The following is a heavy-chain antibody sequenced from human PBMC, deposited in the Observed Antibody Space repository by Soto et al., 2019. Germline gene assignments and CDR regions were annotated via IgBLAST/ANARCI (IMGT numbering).Heavy chain of an antibody. J-gene: IGHJ5*02. V-gene: IGHV4-30-2*01. D-gene: IGHD2-8*01. CDR2: IYHSGYT. Sequence: SETLSLTCAVSGGSISSGGYSWNWIRQPPGKGLEWIGYIYHSGYTYYTPSLKSRVTISVDKSKNQFSLNLSSVTAADTAVYYCARQRQWCQSFDPWGPGTLVTVAS. CDR1: GGSISSGGYS. CDR3: ARQRQWCQSFDP.